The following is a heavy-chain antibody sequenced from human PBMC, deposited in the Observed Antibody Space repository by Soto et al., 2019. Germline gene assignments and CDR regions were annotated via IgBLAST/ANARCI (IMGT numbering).Heavy chain of an antibody. CDR1: GGSISSGGYY. CDR3: ARVAILIAVIDY. V-gene: IGHV4-31*03. CDR2: IYYSGST. J-gene: IGHJ4*02. D-gene: IGHD6-19*01. Sequence: SETLSLTCTVSGGSISSGGYYWSWIRQHPGKGLEWIGYIYYSGSTYYNPSLKSRVTISVDTSKNQFSLKLSSVTAADTAVYYCARVAILIAVIDYWGQGTLVTVSS.